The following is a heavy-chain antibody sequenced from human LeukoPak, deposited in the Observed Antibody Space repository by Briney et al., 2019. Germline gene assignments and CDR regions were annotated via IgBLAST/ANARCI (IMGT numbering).Heavy chain of an antibody. CDR3: AREPAAVVVVAATPIGIDP. CDR2: IYYSGST. J-gene: IGHJ5*02. Sequence: SSQTLSLTCTVSGGSISSGGYYWSWIRQHPGKGLEWIGYIYYSGSTYYNPSLKSRVTISVDTSKNQFSLKLSSVTAADTAVYYCAREPAAVVVVAATPIGIDPWGQGTLVTVSS. D-gene: IGHD2-15*01. V-gene: IGHV4-31*03. CDR1: GGSISSGGYY.